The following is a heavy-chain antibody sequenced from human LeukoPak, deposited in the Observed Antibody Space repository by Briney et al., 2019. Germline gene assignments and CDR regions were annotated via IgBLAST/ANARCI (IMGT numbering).Heavy chain of an antibody. CDR2: ISGSGGST. Sequence: GGSLRLSCAASGFTFSSYAMSWVRQAPGKGLEWVSAISGSGGSTYYADSAKGRFTISRDNSKNTLYLQMNSLRAEDTAVYYCAKSGSIIVVAYNWFDPWGQGTLVTVSS. CDR1: GFTFSSYA. V-gene: IGHV3-23*01. D-gene: IGHD3-22*01. J-gene: IGHJ5*02. CDR3: AKSGSIIVVAYNWFDP.